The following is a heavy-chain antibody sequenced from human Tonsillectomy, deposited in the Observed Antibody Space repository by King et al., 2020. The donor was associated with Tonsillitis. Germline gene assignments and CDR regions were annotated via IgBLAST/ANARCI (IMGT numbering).Heavy chain of an antibody. CDR1: GFTFSNAW. D-gene: IGHD3-3*01. V-gene: IGHV3-15*01. CDR2: IKSKSDGGTT. J-gene: IGHJ3*02. Sequence: EVQLVESGGGLVKPGGSLRLSCAASGFTFSNAWMSWVRQAPGKGLEWVGRIKSKSDGGTTDYAAPVRGRFTISREDSKNMLYLQMNSLKIEDTAVYCCTTGRAEWFFAGGDAFDIWGQGTMVTVSS. CDR3: TTGRAEWFFAGGDAFDI.